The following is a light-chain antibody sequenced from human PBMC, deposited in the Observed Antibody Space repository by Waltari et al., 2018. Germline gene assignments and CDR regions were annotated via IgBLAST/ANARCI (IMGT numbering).Light chain of an antibody. V-gene: IGLV3-10*01. CDR1: ALPTKY. Sequence: SYELTQSPSVSVSPGQTATITCSGDALPTKYAYWYQQKSGQAPVLVIYTDTKRPSGIPEKFSGSSTGTMATLTISGAQVEDEGDYYCCSAEISGKLWAFGGGTKLTVL. J-gene: IGLJ3*02. CDR3: CSAEISGKLWA. CDR2: TDT.